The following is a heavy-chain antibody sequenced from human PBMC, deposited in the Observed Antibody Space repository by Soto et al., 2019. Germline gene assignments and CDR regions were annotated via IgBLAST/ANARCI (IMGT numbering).Heavy chain of an antibody. CDR3: ARDSPLQYYYYGMDV. Sequence: GGSLRLSCAASGFTFSSYGMHWVRQAPGKGLEWVAVISYDGSNKYYADSVKGRFTISRDNSKNTLYLQMNSLRAEDTAVYYCARDSPLQYYYYGMDVWGQGTTVTVS. CDR2: ISYDGSNK. V-gene: IGHV3-30*03. J-gene: IGHJ6*02. CDR1: GFTFSSYG. D-gene: IGHD4-4*01.